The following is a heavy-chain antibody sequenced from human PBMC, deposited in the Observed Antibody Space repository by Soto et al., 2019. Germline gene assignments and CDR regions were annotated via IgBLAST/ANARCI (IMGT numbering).Heavy chain of an antibody. CDR2: IIPIFGTA. Sequence: ASVKVSCKASGGTFSSYAISWVRQAPGQGLEWMGGIIPIFGTANYAQKFQGRVTMTRDTSTSTVYMELSSLRSEDTAVYYCARGGGRGGTRGPYFDYWGQGTLVTVSS. J-gene: IGHJ4*02. V-gene: IGHV1-69*05. CDR3: ARGGGRGGTRGPYFDY. CDR1: GGTFSSYA. D-gene: IGHD3-10*01.